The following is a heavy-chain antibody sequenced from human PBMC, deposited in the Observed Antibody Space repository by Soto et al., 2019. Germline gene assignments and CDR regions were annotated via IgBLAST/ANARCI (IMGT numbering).Heavy chain of an antibody. CDR3: TRDRVNWNHYYYYGMDV. D-gene: IGHD1-20*01. Sequence: PSQTLSLTCAISGDSVSSNRGAWNWIRQSPSRGLEWLGRTYYRSSKWYNDYAESVKSRITINSDTSKNQFSLQLNSVTPEDTAVYYCTRDRVNWNHYYYYGMDVWGQGTTVTVSS. J-gene: IGHJ6*02. CDR2: TYYRSSKWYN. V-gene: IGHV6-1*01. CDR1: GDSVSSNRGA.